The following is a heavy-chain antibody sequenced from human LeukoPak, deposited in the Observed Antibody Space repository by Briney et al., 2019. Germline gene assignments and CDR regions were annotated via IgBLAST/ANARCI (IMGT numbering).Heavy chain of an antibody. CDR2: ISSSGSTI. D-gene: IGHD3-9*01. CDR1: GFTFSSYE. J-gene: IGHJ4*02. Sequence: GGSLRLSCAACGFTFSSYEMNWVRQAPGKGLEWVSYISSSGSTIYYADSVKGRFTISRDNAKNSLYLQMNGLRAEDTALYYCAGLRYFDWTFDYWGQGTLVTVSS. V-gene: IGHV3-48*03. CDR3: AGLRYFDWTFDY.